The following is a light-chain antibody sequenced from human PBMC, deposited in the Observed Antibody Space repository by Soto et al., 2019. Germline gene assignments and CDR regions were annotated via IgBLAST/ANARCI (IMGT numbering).Light chain of an antibody. J-gene: IGLJ2*01. V-gene: IGLV3-1*01. Sequence: SYELTQPPSVSVSPGQTTTMTCSGDKLGAKYVCWYQQKPGQSPVLVIYDDNKRPSGIPERFSGSNSGNTATLTISGTQALDEADYFCQAWDNSVIIGGGTKLTVL. CDR1: KLGAKY. CDR2: DDN. CDR3: QAWDNSVI.